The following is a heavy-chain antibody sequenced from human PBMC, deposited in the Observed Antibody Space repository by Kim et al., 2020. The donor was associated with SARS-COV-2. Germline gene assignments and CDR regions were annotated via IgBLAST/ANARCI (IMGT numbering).Heavy chain of an antibody. CDR1: GGSISSGDYY. J-gene: IGHJ3*02. D-gene: IGHD2-8*01. CDR2: IYYSGST. Sequence: SETLSLTCTVSGGSISSGDYYWSWIRHPPGKGLEWIGYIYYSGSTYYNPSLKSRVTISVDTSKNQFSLKLSSVTAADTAVYYCARGLMEYLLPLAFDIWGERTMVTVST. CDR3: ARGLMEYLLPLAFDI. V-gene: IGHV4-30-4*01.